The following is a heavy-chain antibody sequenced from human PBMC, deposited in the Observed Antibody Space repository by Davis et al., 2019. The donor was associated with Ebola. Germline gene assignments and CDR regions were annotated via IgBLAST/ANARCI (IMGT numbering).Heavy chain of an antibody. J-gene: IGHJ4*02. Sequence: MPSETLSLTCAVYGGSFSDYFWSWIRQSPGKGLEWIGKVSHGGVSDYNPSLRSRVPISVDTSKNQFSLKLSSVTAADTAVYYCARASLIWSCIDYWGQGTLVTVSS. D-gene: IGHD2-8*02. CDR2: VSHGGVS. CDR1: GGSFSDYF. V-gene: IGHV4-34*01. CDR3: ARASLIWSCIDY.